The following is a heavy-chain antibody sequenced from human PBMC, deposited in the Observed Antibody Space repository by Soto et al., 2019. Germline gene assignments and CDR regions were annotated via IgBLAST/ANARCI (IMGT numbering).Heavy chain of an antibody. J-gene: IGHJ4*02. D-gene: IGHD3-10*01. CDR2: ISYDGSNK. Sequence: PGGSLRLSCAASGFTFSSYGMHWVRQAPGKGLEWVAVISYDGSNKYYADSVKGRFTISRDNSKNTLYLQMNSLRAEDTAVYYCAKRSPPVGPLTRWGQGTLVTVSS. CDR3: AKRSPPVGPLTR. CDR1: GFTFSSYG. V-gene: IGHV3-30*18.